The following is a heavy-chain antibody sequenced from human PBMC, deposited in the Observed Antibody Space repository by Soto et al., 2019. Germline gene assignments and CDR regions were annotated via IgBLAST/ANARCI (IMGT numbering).Heavy chain of an antibody. D-gene: IGHD3-10*01. CDR2: ISSGSSTI. V-gene: IGHV3-48*01. CDR3: ARRGGVSFDY. CDR1: GFTFSSYS. J-gene: IGHJ4*02. Sequence: EVQLVESGGGLVQPGGSLRLSCAASGFTFSSYSMNWVRQAPGKGLEWFSYISSGSSTIYYADSVKGRFTISRDNAKNALYLQMNSVRAEEKAVSYCARRGGVSFDYCGQGTLVTVSS.